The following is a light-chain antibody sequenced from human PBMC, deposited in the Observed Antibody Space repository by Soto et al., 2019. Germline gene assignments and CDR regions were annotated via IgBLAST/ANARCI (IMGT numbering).Light chain of an antibody. CDR3: QTWGSGIVV. J-gene: IGLJ2*01. Sequence: QTVVTQSPSASASLGASVKLTCTLSSGHSNYAIAWHQQQSEKGPRYLMKLNSDGSHSKGDGIPGRFSGSSPGAERYLTISSLQSEDEADYYCQTWGSGIVVFGGGTKLTVL. CDR1: SGHSNYA. V-gene: IGLV4-69*01. CDR2: LNSDGSH.